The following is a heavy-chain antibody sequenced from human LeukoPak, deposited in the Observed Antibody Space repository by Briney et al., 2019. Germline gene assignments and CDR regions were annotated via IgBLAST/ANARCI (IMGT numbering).Heavy chain of an antibody. Sequence: SETPSLTSTDPGGSISTYHWSSIPPPPRKRLERSASIFDSGNNTYSPSLKSRVTISVDTSKSQFSLKLSSVTAADTAMYYCAKAGGISPFDYWGQGTLVTVSS. CDR1: GGSISTYH. V-gene: IGHV4-59*08. J-gene: IGHJ4*02. D-gene: IGHD4-23*01. CDR2: IFDSGNN. CDR3: AKAGGISPFDY.